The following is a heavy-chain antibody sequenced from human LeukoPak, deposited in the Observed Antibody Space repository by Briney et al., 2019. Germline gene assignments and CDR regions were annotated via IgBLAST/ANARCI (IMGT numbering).Heavy chain of an antibody. J-gene: IGHJ4*02. V-gene: IGHV1-18*01. CDR2: ISAYNGNT. Sequence: GASVTVSCTASGYTFTSYGISWVRQAPGQGLEWMGWISAYNGNTNYAQKLQGRVTMTTDTSTSTAYMELRSLRSDDTAVYYCARDSLGLFYYDSSGYYQFDYWGQGTLVTVSS. D-gene: IGHD3-22*01. CDR1: GYTFTSYG. CDR3: ARDSLGLFYYDSSGYYQFDY.